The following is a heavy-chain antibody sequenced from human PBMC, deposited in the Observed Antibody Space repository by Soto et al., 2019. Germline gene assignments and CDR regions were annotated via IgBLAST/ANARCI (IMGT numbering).Heavy chain of an antibody. CDR2: INHSGST. D-gene: IGHD3-3*01. J-gene: IGHJ6*03. CDR3: ARGSPDPLRGLEWLLYYYYMDV. Sequence: PSETLSLTCAVYGGSFSGYYWSWIRQPPGKGLEWIGEINHSGSTNYNPSLKSRVTISVDTSKNQFSLKLSSVTAADTAVYYCARGSPDPLRGLEWLLYYYYMDVWGKGTTVTVS. V-gene: IGHV4-34*01. CDR1: GGSFSGYY.